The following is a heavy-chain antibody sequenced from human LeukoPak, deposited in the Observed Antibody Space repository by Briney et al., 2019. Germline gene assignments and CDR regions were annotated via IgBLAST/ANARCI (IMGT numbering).Heavy chain of an antibody. V-gene: IGHV3-7*01. CDR3: ARGGGPFDI. Sequence: SGGSLRLSCAASGFTFSSHWMSWVRQAPGKGLEWVANIKQDGSEKYYVDFVKGRFTISRDNAKNSLYLQMNSLRAEDTAVYYCARGGGPFDIWGQGTMVTVSS. CDR2: IKQDGSEK. J-gene: IGHJ3*02. D-gene: IGHD3-16*01. CDR1: GFTFSSHW.